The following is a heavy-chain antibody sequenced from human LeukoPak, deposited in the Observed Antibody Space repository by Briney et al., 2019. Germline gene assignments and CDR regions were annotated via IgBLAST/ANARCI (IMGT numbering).Heavy chain of an antibody. CDR1: GGSISSYY. V-gene: IGHV4-59*01. CDR3: ARTTEGGYSYGYFYYYYMDV. Sequence: SETLSLTCTVSGGSISSYYWSWIRQPPGKGLEWIGYIYYSGGTNYKSSLKSRVTISVDTSKNQFSLKLRSVTAADTAVYYCARTTEGGYSYGYFYYYYMDVWGKGTTVTISS. CDR2: IYYSGGT. J-gene: IGHJ6*03. D-gene: IGHD5-18*01.